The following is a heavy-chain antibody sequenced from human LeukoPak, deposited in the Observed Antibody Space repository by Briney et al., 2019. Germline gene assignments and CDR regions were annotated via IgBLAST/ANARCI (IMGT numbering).Heavy chain of an antibody. J-gene: IGHJ4*02. CDR3: AKDSPPDY. Sequence: GRSLRLSCAGSGFTFSDYAMYWVRQAPGKGLERVAVISYDGSNKYYADSVKGQFTISRDNSKNTLYLQMNSLRPEDTAVYYCAKDSPPDYWGQGTLVTVSS. V-gene: IGHV3-30*01. CDR2: ISYDGSNK. CDR1: GFTFSDYA.